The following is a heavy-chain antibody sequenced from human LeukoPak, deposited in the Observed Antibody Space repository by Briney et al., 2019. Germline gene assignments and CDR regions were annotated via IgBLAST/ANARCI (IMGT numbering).Heavy chain of an antibody. Sequence: GGSLRLSCAASGFTFSSYAMSWVRQAPGKGLEWVSAISGGGGSTYYADSVKGRFTISRDNSKNTLYLQMNSLRAEDTAVYYCAKYTPSYCSGGSCYPNNYYYYYGMDVWGQGTTVTVSS. CDR2: ISGGGGST. D-gene: IGHD2-15*01. V-gene: IGHV3-23*01. CDR3: AKYTPSYCSGGSCYPNNYYYYYGMDV. J-gene: IGHJ6*02. CDR1: GFTFSSYA.